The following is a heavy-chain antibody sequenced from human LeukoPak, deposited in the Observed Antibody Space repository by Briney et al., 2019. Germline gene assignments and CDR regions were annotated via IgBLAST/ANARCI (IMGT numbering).Heavy chain of an antibody. Sequence: PGGSLRLSCAASGFTFSSYAMSWVRQAPGKGLEWVSAISGSGGSTYYADSVKGRFTISRDNAKNSLYLQMNSLRAEDTAVYYCAGDYYDSSGQFIDYWGQGTLVTVSS. V-gene: IGHV3-23*01. CDR3: AGDYYDSSGQFIDY. CDR1: GFTFSSYA. J-gene: IGHJ4*02. CDR2: ISGSGGST. D-gene: IGHD3-22*01.